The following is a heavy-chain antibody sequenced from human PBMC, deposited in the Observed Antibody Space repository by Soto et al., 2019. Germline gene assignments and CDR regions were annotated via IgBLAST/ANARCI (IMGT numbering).Heavy chain of an antibody. D-gene: IGHD3-9*01. J-gene: IGHJ6*02. Sequence: PSETLSLTCTVSGGSISSSSYYWGWIRQPPGKGLEWIGSIYYSGSTYYNPSLKGRVTISVDTSKNQFSLKLSSVTAADTAVYYCARLRYFDWSRHYYYYYGMDVWGQGTTVTVSS. CDR2: IYYSGST. V-gene: IGHV4-39*01. CDR3: ARLRYFDWSRHYYYYYGMDV. CDR1: GGSISSSSYY.